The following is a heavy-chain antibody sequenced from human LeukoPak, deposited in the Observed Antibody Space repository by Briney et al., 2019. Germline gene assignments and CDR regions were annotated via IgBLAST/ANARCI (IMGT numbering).Heavy chain of an antibody. CDR1: GGSISSSSYY. CDR2: IYYSGST. D-gene: IGHD3-22*01. CDR3: ASTYYYDSSGYHTEPRYNWFDP. J-gene: IGHJ5*02. V-gene: IGHV4-39*01. Sequence: SETLSLTCTVSGGSISSSSYYWGWIRQPPGKGLEWIGSIYYSGSTYYNPSLKSRVTISVDTSKNQFSLKLSSVTAADTAVYYCASTYYYDSSGYHTEPRYNWFDPWGQGTLVTVSS.